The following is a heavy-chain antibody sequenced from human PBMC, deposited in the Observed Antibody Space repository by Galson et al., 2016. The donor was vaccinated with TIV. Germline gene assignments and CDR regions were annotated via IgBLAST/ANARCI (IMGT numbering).Heavy chain of an antibody. CDR3: ARETGGSGWYTVDY. CDR1: GFTFSSFA. CDR2: IRPSATRT. J-gene: IGHJ4*02. D-gene: IGHD6-19*01. Sequence: LRLSCAASGFTFSSFAMTWVRQAPGKGLEWLSTIRPSATRTYYSDSVEDRFTTSRDDSSNTLFLQMNSLRAEDTAMYFCARETGGSGWYTVDYWGQGALVIVSS. V-gene: IGHV3-23*01.